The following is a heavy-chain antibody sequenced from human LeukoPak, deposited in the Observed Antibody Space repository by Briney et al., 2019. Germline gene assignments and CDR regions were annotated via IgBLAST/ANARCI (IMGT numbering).Heavy chain of an antibody. V-gene: IGHV6-1*01. J-gene: IGHJ4*02. CDR3: ARDMAGYFDY. CDR1: GDSVSSNSAA. D-gene: IGHD6-19*01. CDR2: TYYRSQWYN. Sequence: SQTLSLTCAISGDSVSSNSAAWNWTRQSPSRGLEWLGRTYYRSQWYNDCAVSLKSRITINPDTSQNQFSLQLNSVTPEDTAVYYCARDMAGYFDYWGQGTLVTVSS.